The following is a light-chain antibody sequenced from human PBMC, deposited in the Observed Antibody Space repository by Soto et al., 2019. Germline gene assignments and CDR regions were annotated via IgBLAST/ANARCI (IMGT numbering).Light chain of an antibody. CDR1: SSNIGNNY. J-gene: IGLJ2*01. Sequence: QSVLTQPPSVSAAPGQKVTISCSGTSSNIGNNYVSWYQQLPGRAPKLLIYDNSERPSGIPDRFSGSKSGTSATLGITGLQTGDEADYYCATWDSTLSVVFGGGTQLTVL. V-gene: IGLV1-51*01. CDR3: ATWDSTLSVV. CDR2: DNS.